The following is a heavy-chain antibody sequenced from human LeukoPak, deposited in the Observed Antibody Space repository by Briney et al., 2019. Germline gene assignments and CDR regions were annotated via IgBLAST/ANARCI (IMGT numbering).Heavy chain of an antibody. CDR1: GVTFSSHG. CDR2: IYSGDNT. Sequence: GGSLRLSCAASGVTFSSHGMSWVRQAPGKGLEWVSVIYSGDNTYYADSVKGRFTISRDNSKSTLFLQMNSLRAEDTAVYYCARKAGSGNWFDPWGQGTLVTVSS. V-gene: IGHV3-66*01. CDR3: ARKAGSGNWFDP. D-gene: IGHD3-10*01. J-gene: IGHJ5*02.